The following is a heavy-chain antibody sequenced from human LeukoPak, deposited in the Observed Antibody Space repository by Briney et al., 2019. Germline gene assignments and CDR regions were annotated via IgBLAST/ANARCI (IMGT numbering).Heavy chain of an antibody. CDR3: ARESGIAAAGGFDY. V-gene: IGHV3-30*19. CDR2: ISYDGSNK. D-gene: IGHD6-13*01. Sequence: GRSLRLSCGASGFAFSSYGMHWVRQAPGKGLEWVAVISYDGSNKYYADSVKGRFTISRDNSKNTLYLQMNSLRAEDTAVYYCARESGIAAAGGFDYWGQGTLVTVSS. J-gene: IGHJ4*02. CDR1: GFAFSSYG.